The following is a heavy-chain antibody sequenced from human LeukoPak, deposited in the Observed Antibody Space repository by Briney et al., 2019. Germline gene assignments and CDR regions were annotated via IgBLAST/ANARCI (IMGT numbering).Heavy chain of an antibody. D-gene: IGHD5-18*01. CDR3: AKERDTAVVTAFDI. J-gene: IGHJ3*02. CDR2: IKQDGSEK. CDR1: GFIFSRNW. V-gene: IGHV3-7*01. Sequence: GGSLRLSCAASGFIFSRNWMSWVRQAPGKGLEWVANIKQDGSEKYYVDSVKGRFTISGDNAKNSLYLQMNSLRAEDTAIYYCAKERDTAVVTAFDIWGQGTMVTVSS.